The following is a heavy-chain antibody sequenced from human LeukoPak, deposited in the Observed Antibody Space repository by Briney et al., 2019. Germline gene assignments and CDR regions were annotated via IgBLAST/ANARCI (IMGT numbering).Heavy chain of an antibody. J-gene: IGHJ4*02. V-gene: IGHV1-18*01. CDR1: GCTFSSHV. CDR2: ISHYNDET. D-gene: IGHD6-13*01. Sequence: VTVSCMASGCTFSSHVIYWVGQPPGRGRAWMGWISHYNDETNYARMFQGRRTMTTETSTTTAHMEPKDLTSDDTDGHFCPREADTNSLYRPAFCLLDFWAQGTLVPVSS. CDR3: PREADTNSLYRPAFCLLDF.